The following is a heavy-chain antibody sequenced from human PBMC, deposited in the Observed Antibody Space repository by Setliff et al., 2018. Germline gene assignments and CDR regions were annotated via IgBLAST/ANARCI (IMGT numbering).Heavy chain of an antibody. CDR1: GYTFTSYA. Sequence: ASVKVSCKASGYTFTSYAMNWVRQAPGQGLEWMGWINTNTGNPTYAQGSTGRFVFSLDTSVSTAYLQISSLKAEDTAVYYCARAPANWGSGGSGDIYYFDYWGQGTLVTVSS. V-gene: IGHV7-4-1*02. CDR2: INTNTGNP. J-gene: IGHJ4*02. D-gene: IGHD7-27*01. CDR3: ARAPANWGSGGSGDIYYFDY.